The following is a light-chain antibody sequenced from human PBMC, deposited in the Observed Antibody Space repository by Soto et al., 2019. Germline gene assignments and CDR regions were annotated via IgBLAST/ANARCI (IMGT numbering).Light chain of an antibody. CDR2: KAS. V-gene: IGKV1-5*03. CDR3: QHYNSYSEA. CDR1: QTISSW. Sequence: DIQMTQSPSTLSGSVVDRVTITCLASQTISSWLAWYQQKPGKAPKLLIYKASTLKSGVPSRFSGSGSGTELTLTISSLQPDDFATYYCQHYNSYSEAFGQGTKVDIK. J-gene: IGKJ1*01.